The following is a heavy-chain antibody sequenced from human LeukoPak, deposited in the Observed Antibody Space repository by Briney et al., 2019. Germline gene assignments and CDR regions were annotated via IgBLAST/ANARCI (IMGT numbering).Heavy chain of an antibody. D-gene: IGHD3-16*02. Sequence: SETLSLTCTVSGGSIGTSAYYWNWIRQHPGKGLEWIGFISESGSTLYNPSLKSRVTISSDTSKNQFSLKLTSVTAADMAVYYCARGRYSYGWNDSWGQGTLVTVSS. J-gene: IGHJ5*01. CDR3: ARGRYSYGWNDS. CDR1: GGSIGTSAYY. CDR2: ISESGST. V-gene: IGHV4-31*03.